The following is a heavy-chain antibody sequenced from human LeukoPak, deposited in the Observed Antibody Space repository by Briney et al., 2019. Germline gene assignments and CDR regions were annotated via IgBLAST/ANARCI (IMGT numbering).Heavy chain of an antibody. D-gene: IGHD3-3*01. Sequence: PSGTLSLTCAVSGDFFTTNHWWSWVRQPPGKGLEWIGEISEGGMTNYNPSLQSRVTMSLDKSKRQFSLKLTSVTAADTATYFCARVIPHGWRQNDFWGQGTLVTVSS. CDR1: GDFFTTNHW. V-gene: IGHV4-4*02. CDR2: ISEGGMT. CDR3: ARVIPHGWRQNDF. J-gene: IGHJ4*02.